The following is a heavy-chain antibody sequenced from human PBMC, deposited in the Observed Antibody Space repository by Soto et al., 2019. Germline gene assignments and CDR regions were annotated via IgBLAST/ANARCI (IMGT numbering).Heavy chain of an antibody. CDR1: GGSFSGYY. CDR2: INHSGST. J-gene: IGHJ5*02. V-gene: IGHV4-34*01. D-gene: IGHD6-6*01. Sequence: SETLSLTCAVYGGSFSGYYWSWIRQPPGKGLEWIGEINHSGSTNYNPSLKSRVTISVDTSKNQFSLKLSSVTAADTAVYYFARTYSSSSGYNWFDPWGQGTLVTVSS. CDR3: ARTYSSSSGYNWFDP.